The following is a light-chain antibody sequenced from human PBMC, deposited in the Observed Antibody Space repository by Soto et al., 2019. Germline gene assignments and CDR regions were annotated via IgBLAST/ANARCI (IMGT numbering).Light chain of an antibody. CDR2: EAY. V-gene: IGKV3-11*01. Sequence: EIVLTQSPATLSLSPGERATLSCRASQSGSSYLAWYQQKPGQAPRLLIYEAYNRATGIPDRFSGSGSGTDFTLTIRRLEPEDFAVFYCQQYGGAPWTFGQGTRVEMK. J-gene: IGKJ1*01. CDR1: QSGSSY. CDR3: QQYGGAPWT.